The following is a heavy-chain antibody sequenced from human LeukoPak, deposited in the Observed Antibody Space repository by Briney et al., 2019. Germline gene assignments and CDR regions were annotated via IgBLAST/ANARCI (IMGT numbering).Heavy chain of an antibody. CDR2: INPNSGGT. V-gene: IGHV1-2*02. Sequence: ASVKVSCKASGYTCTGYYMHWVRQAPGQGLEWMGWINPNSGGTNYAQKFQGRVTMTRDTSISTAYMELSRLRSDDTAVYYCAGEWDSSSFSYYFDYWGQGTLVTVSS. D-gene: IGHD6-13*01. J-gene: IGHJ4*02. CDR3: AGEWDSSSFSYYFDY. CDR1: GYTCTGYY.